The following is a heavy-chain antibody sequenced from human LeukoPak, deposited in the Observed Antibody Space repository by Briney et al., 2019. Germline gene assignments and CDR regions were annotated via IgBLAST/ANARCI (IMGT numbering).Heavy chain of an antibody. Sequence: GGSLRLSCAASGFTFSSYAMSWVRQAPGKGLEWVSAISGSGGSTYYADSVKGRFTISRDNAKNSLYLQMNSLRAEDTAVYYCARDNTVPYFAYWGQGTLVTVSS. D-gene: IGHD4-11*01. CDR2: ISGSGGST. CDR3: ARDNTVPYFAY. J-gene: IGHJ4*02. CDR1: GFTFSSYA. V-gene: IGHV3-23*01.